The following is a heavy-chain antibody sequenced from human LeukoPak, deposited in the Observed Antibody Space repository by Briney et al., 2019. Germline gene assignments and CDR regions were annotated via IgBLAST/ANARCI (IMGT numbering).Heavy chain of an antibody. CDR3: AKCMSESGVCLNFDH. Sequence: TGGSLRLSCEASGFAFSTYAMSWVRQAPGKGLQWVSGISSSDGGSYYTGSVEGRFAISRDNSKNTVYLQMNNLRAEDTAVYYCAKCMSESGVCLNFDHWGQGTLVAVSS. J-gene: IGHJ4*02. D-gene: IGHD2-8*02. CDR1: GFAFSTYA. V-gene: IGHV3-23*01. CDR2: ISSSDGGS.